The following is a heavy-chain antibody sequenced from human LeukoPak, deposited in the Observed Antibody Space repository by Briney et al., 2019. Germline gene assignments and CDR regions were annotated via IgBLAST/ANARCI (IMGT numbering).Heavy chain of an antibody. CDR2: IYYSGST. D-gene: IGHD6-13*01. CDR3: ARERSSWYFDY. CDR1: GGSISSYY. V-gene: IGHV4-59*01. Sequence: PSETLSLTCTVSGGSISSYYWSWIRQPPGKGLEWIGYIYYSGSTNYNPSLKSRVTTSVDTSKNQFSLKLSSVTAADTAVYYCARERSSWYFDYWGQGTLVTVSS. J-gene: IGHJ4*02.